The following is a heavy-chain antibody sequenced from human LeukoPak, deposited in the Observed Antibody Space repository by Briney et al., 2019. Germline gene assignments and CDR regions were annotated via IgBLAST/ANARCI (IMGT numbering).Heavy chain of an antibody. CDR3: AREGGSITMIVDDAFDI. Sequence: SVKVSCKASGGTFSSYAISWVRQAPGQGLEWMGGIIPIFGTANYAQKFQGRVTITTDESTSTAYMELSSLRSEDTAVYYCAREGGSITMIVDDAFDIWGQGXMVTVSS. CDR2: IIPIFGTA. J-gene: IGHJ3*02. D-gene: IGHD3-22*01. V-gene: IGHV1-69*05. CDR1: GGTFSSYA.